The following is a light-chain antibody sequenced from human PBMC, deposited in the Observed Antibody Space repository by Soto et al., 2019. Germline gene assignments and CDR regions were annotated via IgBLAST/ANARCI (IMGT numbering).Light chain of an antibody. V-gene: IGKV1-33*01. CDR3: QQYDDLPLT. J-gene: IGKJ5*01. CDR2: DAS. CDR1: HDIFSY. Sequence: DIQMTQSPSSLSVSVGDRVAITCQASHDIFSYLNWYQQKPGEAPKLLIYDASNLETGVTSRFSGSGYGTDFTFIISSLQAEDIATYYCQQYDDLPLTFGQGTRLEI.